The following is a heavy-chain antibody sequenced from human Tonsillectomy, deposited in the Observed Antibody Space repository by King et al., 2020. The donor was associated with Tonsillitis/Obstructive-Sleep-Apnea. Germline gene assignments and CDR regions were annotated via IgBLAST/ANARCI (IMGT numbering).Heavy chain of an antibody. CDR1: GYTFTTYG. CDR2: ISAYNGNT. CDR3: ARDRGSASYIDY. Sequence: QLVQSGAEVKKPGTSVKVSCKASGYTFTTYGISWVRQAPGQGLEWMGWISAYNGNTIYAQNLQGRVTMTTATSTSTADMELRSLRSDDTAVYYCARDRGSASYIDYWGQGTLVTVSS. J-gene: IGHJ4*02. D-gene: IGHD6-19*01. V-gene: IGHV1-18*01.